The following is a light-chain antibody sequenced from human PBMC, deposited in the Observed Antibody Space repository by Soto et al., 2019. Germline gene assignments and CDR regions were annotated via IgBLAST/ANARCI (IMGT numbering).Light chain of an antibody. CDR3: QSYDSSLSTSV. Sequence: QSVLTQPPSGSGAPGQRVTISCTGSSSNIGAGYDVNWYQQLPGTAPKVLIYGNSNRPSGVPDRFSGSKSGASASLAITGLQAEDEADYYCQSYDSSLSTSVFGGGTKLTVL. J-gene: IGLJ2*01. CDR1: SSNIGAGYD. CDR2: GNS. V-gene: IGLV1-40*01.